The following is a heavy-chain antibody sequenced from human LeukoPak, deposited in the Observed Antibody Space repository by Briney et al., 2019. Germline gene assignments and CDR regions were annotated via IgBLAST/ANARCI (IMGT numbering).Heavy chain of an antibody. CDR2: ISGSGGST. CDR1: GFTFSSYA. Sequence: EASLRLSCAASGFTFSSYAMSWVRQAPGKGLEWVSAISGSGGSTYYADSVKGRFTISRDNSKNTLYLQMNSLRAEDTAVYYCAKDDYGGWDNYWGQGTLVTVSS. D-gene: IGHD4-23*01. J-gene: IGHJ4*02. V-gene: IGHV3-23*01. CDR3: AKDDYGGWDNY.